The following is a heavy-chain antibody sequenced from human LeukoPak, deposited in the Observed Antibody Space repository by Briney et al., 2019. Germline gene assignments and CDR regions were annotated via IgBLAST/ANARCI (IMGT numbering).Heavy chain of an antibody. CDR3: ASYHYDFWSSYQPRYWFDP. D-gene: IGHD3-3*01. J-gene: IGHJ5*02. CDR2: IYYSGST. V-gene: IGHV4-61*01. Sequence: SETLSLTCTVSGGSVSSGSYYWSWIRQPPGKGLEWIGYIYYSGSTNYNPSLKSRVTISVDTSKNQFSLKLSSVTAADTAVYYCASYHYDFWSSYQPRYWFDPWGQGTLVTVSS. CDR1: GGSVSSGSYY.